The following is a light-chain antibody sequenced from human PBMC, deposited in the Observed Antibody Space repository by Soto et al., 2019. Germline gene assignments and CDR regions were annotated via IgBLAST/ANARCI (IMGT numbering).Light chain of an antibody. CDR2: DVS. V-gene: IGLV2-14*01. CDR3: SSYTRSSTLV. CDR1: SSDVGGYNY. Sequence: HSVLTQPASVSGSPVESITISCTGTSSDVGGYNYVSWYQQHPGKAPKLMIYDVSNRPSGVSNRFSGSKSGNTASLTISGLQAEDEADYYCSSYTRSSTLVFGTGTKVTVL. J-gene: IGLJ1*01.